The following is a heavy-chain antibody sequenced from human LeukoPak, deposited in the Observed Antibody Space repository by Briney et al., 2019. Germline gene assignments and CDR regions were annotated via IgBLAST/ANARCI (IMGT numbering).Heavy chain of an antibody. J-gene: IGHJ1*01. CDR3: ARDLITNGAYFQH. D-gene: IGHD4-17*01. CDR1: GGSISSGSYY. V-gene: IGHV4-61*02. CDR2: IYTSGST. Sequence: PSQTLSLTCTVSGGSISSGSYYWSWIRQPAGKGLEWIGRIYTSGSTNYNPSLKSRVTISVDTSKNQFSLKLSSVTAADTAVYYCARDLITNGAYFQHWGQGTLVTVSS.